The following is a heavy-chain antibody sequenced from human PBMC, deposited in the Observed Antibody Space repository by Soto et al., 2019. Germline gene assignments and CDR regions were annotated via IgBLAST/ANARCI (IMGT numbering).Heavy chain of an antibody. CDR3: ARGVLLWVGEWENDAFDI. Sequence: PSETLSLTCTVSGGSISSYYWSWIRQPPGKGLEWIGYIYYSGSTNYNPSLKSRVTISVDTSKNQFSLKLSSVTAADTAVYYCARGVLLWVGEWENDAFDIWGQGTMVTVSS. V-gene: IGHV4-59*01. D-gene: IGHD3-10*01. J-gene: IGHJ3*02. CDR2: IYYSGST. CDR1: GGSISSYY.